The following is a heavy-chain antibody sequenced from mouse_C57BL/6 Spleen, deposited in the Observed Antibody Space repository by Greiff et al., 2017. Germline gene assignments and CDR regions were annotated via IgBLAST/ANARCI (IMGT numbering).Heavy chain of an antibody. J-gene: IGHJ2*01. CDR1: GYSFTGYY. Sequence: EVQLQQSGPELVKPGASVKISCKASGYSFTGYYMHWVKQSPEKSLEWIGEINPSTGGTTYNQKFKAKATLTVDKSSSTAYMQLKSLTSEDSAVYYCERNSNYNFDYWGQGTTLTVSS. D-gene: IGHD2-5*01. CDR2: INPSTGGT. CDR3: ERNSNYNFDY. V-gene: IGHV1-42*01.